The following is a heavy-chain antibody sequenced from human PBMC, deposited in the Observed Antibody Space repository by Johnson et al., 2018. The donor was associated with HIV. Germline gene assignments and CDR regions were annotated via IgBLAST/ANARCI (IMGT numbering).Heavy chain of an antibody. CDR3: ARRIDYDSSGVHLGAAFDI. CDR1: GFTFDDYG. Sequence: VCLVESGGGVVRPGGSLRLSCAASGFTFDDYGMNWIRQAPGKGLEWVSGINWNDGSTGYADSVKGRFTISRDNAKNSLYLQMNGLRAEERALYYCARRIDYDSSGVHLGAAFDIWGQGTMFTVSS. CDR2: INWNDGST. D-gene: IGHD3-22*01. J-gene: IGHJ3*02. V-gene: IGHV3-20*04.